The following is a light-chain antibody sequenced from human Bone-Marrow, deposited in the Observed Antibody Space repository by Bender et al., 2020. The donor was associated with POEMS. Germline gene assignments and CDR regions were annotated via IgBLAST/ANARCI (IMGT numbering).Light chain of an antibody. CDR1: SSNIGAHA. CDR2: SSH. J-gene: IGLJ3*02. V-gene: IGLV1-44*01. Sequence: QSVLTQPPSAPGTPGQRVTISCSGGSSNIGAHAVNWYQHLPGTAPQLLIYSSHRRPSEVPDRFSCSRSGTSASLASRGLQSEDEADYDCAVWDDSLNGWVFGGGTKLAVL. CDR3: AVWDDSLNGWV.